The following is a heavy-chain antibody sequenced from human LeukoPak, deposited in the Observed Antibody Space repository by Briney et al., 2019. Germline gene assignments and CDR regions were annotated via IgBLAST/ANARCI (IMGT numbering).Heavy chain of an antibody. D-gene: IGHD3-22*01. CDR1: GLTFSSYD. J-gene: IGHJ4*02. V-gene: IGHV3-23*01. CDR3: AKDGIFYYDSIGYYASYSDY. Sequence: QPGGSLRLSCAASGLTFSSYDMSWARQAPGKGLEWVSAISGSGGSTYYADSVKGRFTISRDNSKNTLNLQMNSLRAEDTAVYYCAKDGIFYYDSIGYYASYSDYWGQGTLVTVSS. CDR2: ISGSGGST.